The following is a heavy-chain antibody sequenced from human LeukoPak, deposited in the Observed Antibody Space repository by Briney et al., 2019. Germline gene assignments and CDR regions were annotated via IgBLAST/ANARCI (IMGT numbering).Heavy chain of an antibody. D-gene: IGHD2-2*01. CDR1: GFTFSSYG. CDR3: AKDRAVVVPAAKDY. V-gene: IGHV3-30*18. Sequence: GGSLRLSCAASGFTFSSYGMHWVRQAPGKGLEWVAVISYDGSNKYYADSVKGRFTISRDNSKNTLYLQMNSLRAEDTAVYYCAKDRAVVVPAAKDYWGQGTLVTVSS. J-gene: IGHJ4*02. CDR2: ISYDGSNK.